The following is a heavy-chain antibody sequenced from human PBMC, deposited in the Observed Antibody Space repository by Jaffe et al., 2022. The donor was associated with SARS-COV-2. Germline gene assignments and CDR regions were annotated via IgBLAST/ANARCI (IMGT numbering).Heavy chain of an antibody. V-gene: IGHV2-26*01. J-gene: IGHJ4*02. CDR1: GFSLSNARMG. CDR2: IFSNDEK. Sequence: QVTLKESGPVLVKPTETLTLTCTVSGFSLSNARMGVSWIRQPPGKALEWLAHIFSNDEKSYSTSLKSRLTISKDTSKSQVVLTMTNMDPVDTATYYCARVRDTAMVFSLDYWGQGTLVTVSS. D-gene: IGHD5-18*01. CDR3: ARVRDTAMVFSLDY.